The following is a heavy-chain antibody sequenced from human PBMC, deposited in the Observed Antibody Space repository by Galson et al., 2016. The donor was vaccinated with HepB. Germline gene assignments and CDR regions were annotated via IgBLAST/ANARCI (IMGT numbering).Heavy chain of an antibody. D-gene: IGHD3-22*01. Sequence: SLRLSCAASGFTVSSSYISWVRQAPGKGLEWVSILYSGGGSTHYADSVKGRFAISRDNSKNTLYLQMNSLRAEDTAVYFCARVYDGSGFLSRGWYFDLWGRGTLVTASS. CDR2: LYSGGGST. CDR3: ARVYDGSGFLSRGWYFDL. V-gene: IGHV3-53*01. CDR1: GFTVSSSY. J-gene: IGHJ2*01.